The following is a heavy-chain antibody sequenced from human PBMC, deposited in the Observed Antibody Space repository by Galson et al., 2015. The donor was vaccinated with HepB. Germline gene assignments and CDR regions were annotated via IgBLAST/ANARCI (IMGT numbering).Heavy chain of an antibody. Sequence: SLRLSCAASGFSFGTSWMTWFRRAPGKGLEWVANIAPDGSEMFYVHSVKGRFTISRDNARNSLYLQMHSLRADDTAEYYCARVLTHWDCDLWGRGTLVTVSP. CDR2: IAPDGSEM. V-gene: IGHV3-7*01. J-gene: IGHJ2*01. CDR3: ARVLTHWDCDL. CDR1: GFSFGTSW. D-gene: IGHD4-23*01.